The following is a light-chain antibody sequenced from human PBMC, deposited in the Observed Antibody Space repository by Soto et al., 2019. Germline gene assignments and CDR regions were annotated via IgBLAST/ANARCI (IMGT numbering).Light chain of an antibody. V-gene: IGKV3-20*01. Sequence: EIVLTQSPGTLSLSPGERATLSCRASQSVSSSYLAWYQQKPGQAPRLLIYGASSRATGIPDRFSGSGPGTDFTLTISRLEPEDFAVYYCQQYGSSPRTFGGGTKVDIK. CDR3: QQYGSSPRT. CDR2: GAS. CDR1: QSVSSSY. J-gene: IGKJ4*01.